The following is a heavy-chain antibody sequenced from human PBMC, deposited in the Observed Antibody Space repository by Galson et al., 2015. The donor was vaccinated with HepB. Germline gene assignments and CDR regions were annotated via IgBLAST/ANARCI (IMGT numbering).Heavy chain of an antibody. V-gene: IGHV4-34*01. CDR1: GGSFSGYY. J-gene: IGHJ6*02. CDR2: INHSGST. Sequence: ETLSLTCAVYGGSFSGYYWSWIRQPPGKGLEWIGEINHSGSTNYNPSLKSRVTISVDTSKNQFPLKLSSVTAADTAVYYCARGHDYSPYYYYGMDVWGQGTTVTVSS. D-gene: IGHD4/OR15-4a*01. CDR3: ARGHDYSPYYYYGMDV.